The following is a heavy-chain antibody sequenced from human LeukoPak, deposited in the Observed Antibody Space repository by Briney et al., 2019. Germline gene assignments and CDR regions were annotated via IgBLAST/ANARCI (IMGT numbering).Heavy chain of an antibody. Sequence: SVKVSCKASGGTFSSYAISWVRQAPGQGLEWMGRIIPILGIANYAQKFQGRVTITADKSTSTAYMELGSLRSEDTAVYYCASLYSGSQSVWFDPWGQGTLVTVSS. CDR1: GGTFSSYA. D-gene: IGHD1-26*01. V-gene: IGHV1-69*04. CDR2: IIPILGIA. J-gene: IGHJ5*02. CDR3: ASLYSGSQSVWFDP.